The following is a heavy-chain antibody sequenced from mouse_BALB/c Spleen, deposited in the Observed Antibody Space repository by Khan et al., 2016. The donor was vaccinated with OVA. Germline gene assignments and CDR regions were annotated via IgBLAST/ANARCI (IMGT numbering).Heavy chain of an antibody. J-gene: IGHJ3*01. V-gene: IGHV1S137*01. CDR2: ISTNYGDA. CDR3: VRGGKFAY. CDR1: GYTFTDYA. D-gene: IGHD1-1*02. Sequence: QVQLKQSGAELVRPGVSVKISCKASGYTFTDYAMHWVKQRHAKSLEWIGVISTNYGDADYNQTFQGKASMTVDRSSSTVYMELARLTSGDSAIFYWVRGGKFAYWGQGTLFTVSA.